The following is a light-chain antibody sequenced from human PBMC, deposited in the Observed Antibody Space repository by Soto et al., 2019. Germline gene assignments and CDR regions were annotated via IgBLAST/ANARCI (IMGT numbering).Light chain of an antibody. CDR3: QQRNRWPT. Sequence: EIVLTQSPATLSFSPEERATLSCRASQSGRTYLAWYQQKPGQAPRLLIYDASNRATGIPARFSGSGSGTDFTLTSNSLEPEDFAVYYCQQRNRWPTFGGGTKVEIK. CDR2: DAS. CDR1: QSGRTY. V-gene: IGKV3-11*01. J-gene: IGKJ4*01.